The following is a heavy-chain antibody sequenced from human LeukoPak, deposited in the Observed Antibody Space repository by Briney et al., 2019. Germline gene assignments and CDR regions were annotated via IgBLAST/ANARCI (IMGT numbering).Heavy chain of an antibody. CDR1: GFTFSNAW. J-gene: IGHJ4*02. V-gene: IGHV3-73*01. CDR2: IRSKANSYAT. Sequence: GGSLRLSCAASGFTFSNAWMSWVRQASGKGLEWVGRIRSKANSYATAYAASVKGRFTISRDDSKNTAYLQMNSLKTEDTAVYYCTRNSMIVGGDYWGQGTLVTVSS. CDR3: TRNSMIVGGDY. D-gene: IGHD3-22*01.